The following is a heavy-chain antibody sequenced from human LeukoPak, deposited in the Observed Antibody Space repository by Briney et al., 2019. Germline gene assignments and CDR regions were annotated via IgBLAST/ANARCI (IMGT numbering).Heavy chain of an antibody. CDR1: GYTFTSYG. CDR3: ARDSCSGGSCYEGSYYYGMDV. J-gene: IGHJ6*04. Sequence: SVKVSCKASGYTFTSYGISWVRQAPGQGLEWMGGIIPIFGTANYAQKFQGRVTITADESTSTAYMELSSLRSEDTAVYYCARDSCSGGSCYEGSYYYGMDVWGKGTTVTVSS. V-gene: IGHV1-69*13. CDR2: IIPIFGTA. D-gene: IGHD2-15*01.